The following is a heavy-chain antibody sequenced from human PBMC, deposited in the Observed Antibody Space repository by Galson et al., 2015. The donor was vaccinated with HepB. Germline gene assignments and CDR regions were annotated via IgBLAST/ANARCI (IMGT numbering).Heavy chain of an antibody. J-gene: IGHJ6*02. Sequence: PALVKPPQTLTLTCTFSGFSLSTSGVGVGWIRQPPGKALEWLALIYWDDDKRYSPSLKSRLTITKDTSKNQVVLTMTNMDPVDTATYYCAHIRGSSGWYYYYYGMDVWGQGTTVTVSS. D-gene: IGHD6-19*01. V-gene: IGHV2-5*02. CDR1: GFSLSTSGVG. CDR2: IYWDDDK. CDR3: AHIRGSSGWYYYYYGMDV.